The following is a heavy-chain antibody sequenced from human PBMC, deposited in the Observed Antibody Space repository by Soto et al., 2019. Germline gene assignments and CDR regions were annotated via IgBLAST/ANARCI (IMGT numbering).Heavy chain of an antibody. J-gene: IGHJ4*02. D-gene: IGHD2-2*02. CDR1: GSRFSNYV. CDR2: IIPIFNST. CDR3: AREGRGKKAGYNGLVSLGY. V-gene: IGHV1-69*06. Sequence: ASVKVSCKVSGSRFSNYVISWVRQAPGHGLEWLGRIIPIFNSTKYAQNFQGRVTITADKSTSTASLELSSLRSDDTAVYFCAREGRGKKAGYNGLVSLGYWGQGTLVTVSS.